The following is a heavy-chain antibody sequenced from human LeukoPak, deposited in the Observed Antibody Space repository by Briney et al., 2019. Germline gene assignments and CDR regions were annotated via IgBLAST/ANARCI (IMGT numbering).Heavy chain of an antibody. D-gene: IGHD1-1*01. CDR3: ARIETVADAFDI. CDR2: IYSGGST. J-gene: IGHJ3*02. CDR1: GFTVSSNF. Sequence: GGSLRLSCAASGFTVSSNFMTWVRQAPGKGLEWVSLIYSGGSTSYADSVRGRFTISRDNSKNTLYLQMNSLRAEDTAVYYCARIETVADAFDIWGQGTLVTVSS. V-gene: IGHV3-66*01.